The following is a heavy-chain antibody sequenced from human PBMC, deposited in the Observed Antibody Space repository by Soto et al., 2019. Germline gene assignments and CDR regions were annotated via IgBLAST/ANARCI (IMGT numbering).Heavy chain of an antibody. V-gene: IGHV1-46*01. CDR1: GDTFTEYY. D-gene: IGHD2-21*02. J-gene: IGHJ4*02. CDR3: ARGGHVVVVTAALDY. CDR2: VNPSGGHT. Sequence: ASVKVSCKASGDTFTEYYIHWVLQAPGQGLEWMGTVNPSGGHTTYAQHFLGRVTMTRDTATSTLYMELTSLTSEDTAVYYCARGGHVVVVTAALDYWGQGTLVT.